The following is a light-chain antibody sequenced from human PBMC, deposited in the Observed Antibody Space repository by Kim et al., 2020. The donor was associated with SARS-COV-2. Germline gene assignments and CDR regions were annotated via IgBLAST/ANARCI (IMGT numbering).Light chain of an antibody. J-gene: IGKJ1*01. CDR3: QQSYSTLWP. Sequence: ASVGDRVTITCRASQSISSYLNWYQQKPGKAPKLLIYAASSLQSGVPSRFSGSGSGTDFTLTISSLQPEDFATYYCQQSYSTLWPFGQGTKVDIK. V-gene: IGKV1-39*01. CDR1: QSISSY. CDR2: AAS.